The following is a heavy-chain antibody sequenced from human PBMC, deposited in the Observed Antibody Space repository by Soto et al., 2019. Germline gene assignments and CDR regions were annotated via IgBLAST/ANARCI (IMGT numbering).Heavy chain of an antibody. D-gene: IGHD3-10*01. V-gene: IGHV1-18*04. CDR1: GYTFTSYG. CDR2: ISGYNGNT. CDR3: ARAGKYYYGSGSPYYYGMDV. Sequence: QGQLVQSGAEVKKPGASVKVSCKASGYTFTSYGVRWVRQAPGQGLEWMGWISGYNGNTNYAQKLQGRVTMTTDTSTSTAYMELRSLRSDDTAVYYCARAGKYYYGSGSPYYYGMDVLGQGITVTVSS. J-gene: IGHJ6*02.